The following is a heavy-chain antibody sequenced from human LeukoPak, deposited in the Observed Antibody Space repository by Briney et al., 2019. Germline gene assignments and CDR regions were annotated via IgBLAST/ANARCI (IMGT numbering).Heavy chain of an antibody. CDR3: AKDSMVRGLVDY. D-gene: IGHD3-10*01. J-gene: IGHJ4*02. CDR2: ISGSGGST. Sequence: GGSLRLSCAASGFTFSSYAMSWVRQAPGKGLEWVSAISGSGGSTYYADSVKGRFTISRDNSKNTLSLQMNSLRAEDTALYYCAKDSMVRGLVDYWGQGTLVTVSS. CDR1: GFTFSSYA. V-gene: IGHV3-23*01.